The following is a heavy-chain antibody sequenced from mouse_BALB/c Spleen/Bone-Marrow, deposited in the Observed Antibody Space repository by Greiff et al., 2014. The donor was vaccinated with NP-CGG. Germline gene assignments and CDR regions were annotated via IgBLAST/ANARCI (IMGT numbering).Heavy chain of an antibody. CDR1: GYTLTDYN. D-gene: IGHD2-3*01. CDR3: ARAGYYTLFAY. J-gene: IGHJ3*01. CDR2: INPNNGGT. Sequence: VQLKESGPELVKPGASVKITCKASGYTLTDYNMDWVKQSHGKSLEWIGNINPNNGGTIYNQKFKGKATLTVDKSSTTAYMELRSLTSEDTAVYYCARAGYYTLFAYWGQGTLVTVSA. V-gene: IGHV1-18*01.